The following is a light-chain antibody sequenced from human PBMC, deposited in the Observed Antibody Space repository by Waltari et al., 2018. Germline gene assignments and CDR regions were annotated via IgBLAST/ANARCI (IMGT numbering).Light chain of an antibody. J-gene: IGKJ3*01. CDR1: QGVLWSSNNKNY. Sequence: DIVMTQSPDSLAVSLGERATINCKSSQGVLWSSNNKNYLAWYQQKPGQPPKLLISWAYTRESGVPDRFSGSGSGTDFTLTISSLQAEDVAFYYCQQYYSSSFTFGPGTKVDIK. CDR3: QQYYSSSFT. V-gene: IGKV4-1*01. CDR2: WAY.